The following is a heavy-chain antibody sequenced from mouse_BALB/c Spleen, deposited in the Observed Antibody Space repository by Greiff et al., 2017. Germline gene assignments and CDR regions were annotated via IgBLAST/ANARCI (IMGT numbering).Heavy chain of an antibody. CDR3: ARSANWDPSPDY. V-gene: IGHV1-7*01. J-gene: IGHJ2*01. CDR1: GYTFTSYW. CDR2: INPSTGYT. D-gene: IGHD4-1*01. Sequence: VQLVESGAELAKPGASVKMSCKASGYTFTSYWMHWVKQRPGQGLEWIGYINPSTGYTEYNQKFKDKATLTADKSSSTAYMQLSSLTSEDSAVYYCARSANWDPSPDYWGQGTTLTVSS.